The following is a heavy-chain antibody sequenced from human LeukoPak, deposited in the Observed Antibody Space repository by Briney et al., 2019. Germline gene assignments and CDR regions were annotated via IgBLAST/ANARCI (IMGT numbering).Heavy chain of an antibody. CDR1: GGSISSGSYY. CDR3: ATLVSTRYYFDY. V-gene: IGHV4-61*02. J-gene: IGHJ4*02. D-gene: IGHD5/OR15-5a*01. CDR2: IYTSGST. Sequence: SETLSLTCTVSGGSISSGSYYWSWIRQPAGKGLEWIGRIYTSGSTNYNPSLKSRVTISVDTSKNQFSLKLSSVTAADTAVYFCATLVSTRYYFDYWGQGTLVTVSS.